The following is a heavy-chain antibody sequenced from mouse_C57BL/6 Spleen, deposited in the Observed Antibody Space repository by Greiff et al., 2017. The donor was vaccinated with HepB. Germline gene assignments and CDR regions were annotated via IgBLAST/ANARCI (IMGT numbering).Heavy chain of an antibody. CDR1: GYAFSSSW. Sequence: VKLMESGPELVKPGASVKISCKASGYAFSSSWMNWVKQRPGKGLEWIGRIYPGDGDTNYNGKFKGKATLTADKSSSTAYMQLSSLTSEDSAVYFCARSSLYYAMDYWGQGTSVTVSS. J-gene: IGHJ4*01. D-gene: IGHD6-1*01. CDR2: IYPGDGDT. CDR3: ARSSLYYAMDY. V-gene: IGHV1-82*01.